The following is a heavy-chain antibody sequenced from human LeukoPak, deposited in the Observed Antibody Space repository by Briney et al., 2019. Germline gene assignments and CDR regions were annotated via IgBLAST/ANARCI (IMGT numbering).Heavy chain of an antibody. CDR3: AKGTTVTTFDY. CDR2: ISYDGSNK. Sequence: GGSLRLSCAASGFTFSSYGMHWVRQAPGKGLEWVAVISYDGSNKYYADSVKGRFTISRDNSKNTLYLQMNSLRAEDTAVYYCAKGTTVTTFDYWGRGTLVTVSS. V-gene: IGHV3-30*18. D-gene: IGHD4-17*01. J-gene: IGHJ4*02. CDR1: GFTFSSYG.